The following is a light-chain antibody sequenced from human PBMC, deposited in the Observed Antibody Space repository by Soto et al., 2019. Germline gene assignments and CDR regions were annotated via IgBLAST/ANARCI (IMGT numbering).Light chain of an antibody. Sequence: EIVLTQSPATLSLSPGERATLSCRASQSVSSYLAWYQQKPGQAPRLLIYDASNRATGIPARFSGSGSGTDFTLTISSLEPEHFAVYYCQQRSNWPPQITFGQGTRLEIK. CDR1: QSVSSY. V-gene: IGKV3-11*01. CDR2: DAS. CDR3: QQRSNWPPQIT. J-gene: IGKJ5*01.